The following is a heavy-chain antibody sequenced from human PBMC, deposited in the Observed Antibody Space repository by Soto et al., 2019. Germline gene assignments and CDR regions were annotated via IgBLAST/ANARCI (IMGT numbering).Heavy chain of an antibody. CDR1: GFTFSSYG. CDR3: AKDGSIRIFGVVISFFDY. CDR2: ISYDGSNK. D-gene: IGHD3-3*01. Sequence: QVQLVESGGGVVQPGRSLRLSCAASGFTFSSYGMHWVRQAPGKGLEWVAVISYDGSNKYYADSVKGRFTISRDNSKNKLYLQMNSLRAEDKAVYYCAKDGSIRIFGVVISFFDYWGQGTLVTVSS. V-gene: IGHV3-30*18. J-gene: IGHJ4*02.